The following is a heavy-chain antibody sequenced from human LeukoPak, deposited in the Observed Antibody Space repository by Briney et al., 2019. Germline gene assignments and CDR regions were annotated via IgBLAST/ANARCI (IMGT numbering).Heavy chain of an antibody. CDR2: INPSGGST. CDR1: GYTFTSYY. D-gene: IGHD3-22*01. CDR3: ASNRGYYSPIDY. Sequence: ASVKVSCKASGYTFTSYYMHWVRQAPGQGLEWMGIINPSGGSTSYAQKCQGRVTMTRDTSTSTVYMELSSLRSEDTAVYYSASNRGYYSPIDYWGQGTLVTVSS. J-gene: IGHJ4*02. V-gene: IGHV1-46*01.